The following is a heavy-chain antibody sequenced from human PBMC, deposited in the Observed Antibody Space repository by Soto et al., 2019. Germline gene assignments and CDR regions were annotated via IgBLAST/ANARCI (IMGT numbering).Heavy chain of an antibody. D-gene: IGHD3-22*01. CDR2: IFSNDEK. Sequence: QVTLKESGPVLVKPTETLTLTCTVSVFSLSNARMGVSWIRQPPGKALEWLAHIFSNDEKSYSTSLKSRLTISKDTSKNPVVLTLNNMDPVDNAAYYCARSTPIDSSGYPNWVDPWGQGTLVTVSS. CDR1: VFSLSNARMG. J-gene: IGHJ5*02. CDR3: ARSTPIDSSGYPNWVDP. V-gene: IGHV2-26*01.